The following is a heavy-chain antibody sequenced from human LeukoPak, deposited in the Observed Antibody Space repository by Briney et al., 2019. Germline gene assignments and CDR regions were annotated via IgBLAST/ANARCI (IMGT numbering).Heavy chain of an antibody. CDR3: AKMKGHPLPKYYMDV. J-gene: IGHJ6*01. Sequence: QPGRSLRLSCEASGFTFSSHGMHWVRQPPGKGLEWVAVIWNDGSDKYYGDSVKGRFTISRDNSKNTLYLEMNSLRAEDTAIYYCAKMKGHPLPKYYMDVWGQGTTVTVSS. V-gene: IGHV3-33*06. D-gene: IGHD1-26*01. CDR2: IWNDGSDK. CDR1: GFTFSSHG.